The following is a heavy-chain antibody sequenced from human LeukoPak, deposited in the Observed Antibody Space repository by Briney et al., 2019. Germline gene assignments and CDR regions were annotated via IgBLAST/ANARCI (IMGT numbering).Heavy chain of an antibody. CDR3: ARQLIYCTNGVCREMLDY. Sequence: SETLSLTCTVSGGSISSYYWSWIRQPPGKGLEWIGYIYYSGSTNYNPSLKSRVTISVDTSKNRFSLKLSSVTAADTAVYYCARQLIYCTNGVCREMLDYWGQGTLVTVSS. D-gene: IGHD2-8*01. CDR1: GGSISSYY. J-gene: IGHJ4*02. CDR2: IYYSGST. V-gene: IGHV4-59*08.